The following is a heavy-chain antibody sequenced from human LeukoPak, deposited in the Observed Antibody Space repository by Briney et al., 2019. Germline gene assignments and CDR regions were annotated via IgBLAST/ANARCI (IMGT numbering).Heavy chain of an antibody. CDR1: GGSISSSYYY. D-gene: IGHD3-22*01. CDR3: ARGDSSGYYPRLNYGMDV. Sequence: PSETLSLTCTVSGGSISSSYYYWGWIRQPPGKGLEWIGSIYYSGSTYYNPSLKSRVTISVDTSKNQFSLKLSSVTAADTAVYYCARGDSSGYYPRLNYGMDVWGQGTTVTVSS. J-gene: IGHJ6*02. V-gene: IGHV4-39*01. CDR2: IYYSGST.